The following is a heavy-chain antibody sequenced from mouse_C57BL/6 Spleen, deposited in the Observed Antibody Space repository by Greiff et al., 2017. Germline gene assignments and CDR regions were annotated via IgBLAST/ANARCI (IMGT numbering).Heavy chain of an antibody. CDR3: ARYDDGYYVWYFDV. V-gene: IGHV1-81*01. D-gene: IGHD2-3*01. CDR1: GYTFTSYG. Sequence: QVQLQQSGAELARPGASVKLSCKASGYTFTSYGISWVKQRTGQGLEWIGEIYPRSGNTYYNEKFKGKATLTADKSSSTAYMELRSLTSEDSAVYFCARYDDGYYVWYFDVWGTGTTVTVSS. CDR2: IYPRSGNT. J-gene: IGHJ1*03.